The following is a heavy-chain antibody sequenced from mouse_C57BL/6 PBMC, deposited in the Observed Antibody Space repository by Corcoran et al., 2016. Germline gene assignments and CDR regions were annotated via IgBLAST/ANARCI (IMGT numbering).Heavy chain of an antibody. CDR2: INPNNGGT. V-gene: IGHV1-26*01. D-gene: IGHD1-1*01. Sequence: EVQLQQSGPELVKPGASVKISCKASGYTFTDYYMNWVKQSHGKSLEWIGDINPNNGGTSYNQKFKGKATLTVDKSSSTAYMELRSLTSEDSAVYYCARRGNYYGSSWYVDVWGTGTTVTVSS. J-gene: IGHJ1*03. CDR1: GYTFTDYY. CDR3: ARRGNYYGSSWYVDV.